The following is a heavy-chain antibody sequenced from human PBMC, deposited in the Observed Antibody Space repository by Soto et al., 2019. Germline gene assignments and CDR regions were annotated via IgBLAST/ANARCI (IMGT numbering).Heavy chain of an antibody. CDR1: GYTFTSFG. CDR2: ISGYTGNT. J-gene: IGHJ4*02. D-gene: IGHD1-26*01. Sequence: ASVKVSCKASGYTFTSFGISWVRQAPGQGLEWMAWISGYTGNTNYAQKYQGRVTMTTDTSTSTAYMELRSLRSDDTAVYYCARDVVGPWELLKPVDYWGQGTLVTVSS. CDR3: ARDVVGPWELLKPVDY. V-gene: IGHV1-18*01.